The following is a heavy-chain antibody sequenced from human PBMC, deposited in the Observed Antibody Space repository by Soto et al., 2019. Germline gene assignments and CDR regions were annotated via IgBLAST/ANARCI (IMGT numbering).Heavy chain of an antibody. V-gene: IGHV4-61*01. CDR2: IYYSGGT. J-gene: IGHJ6*02. CDR1: GGSVSSGSYY. Sequence: QVQLQESGPGLVKPSETLSLTCTVSGGSVSSGSYYWSWIRQPPGKGLEWIGYIYYSGGTNYNPSLKSRVTVSVDTSKNQFSLKLSSVTAADTAVYYCARDRGPYYYYGMDVWGQGTTVTVSS. CDR3: ARDRGPYYYYGMDV. D-gene: IGHD3-10*01.